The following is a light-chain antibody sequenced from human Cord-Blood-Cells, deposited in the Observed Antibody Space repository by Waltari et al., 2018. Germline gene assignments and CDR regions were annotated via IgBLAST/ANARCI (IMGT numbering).Light chain of an antibody. CDR2: DAS. V-gene: IGKV3-11*01. CDR3: QQRSNWPWT. Sequence: EIVLTQSPATLSLSPGERATPSCRASQSVSSYLAWYQQKPGQAPRLLIYDASNRATGIPARFSGSGSGTDFTLTISSLESEDFAVYYCQQRSNWPWTFGQGTKVEIK. CDR1: QSVSSY. J-gene: IGKJ1*01.